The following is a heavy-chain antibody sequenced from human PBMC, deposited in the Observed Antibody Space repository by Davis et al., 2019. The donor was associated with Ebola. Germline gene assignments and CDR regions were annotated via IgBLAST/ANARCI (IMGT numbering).Heavy chain of an antibody. CDR1: GGSISSSSYY. D-gene: IGHD3-9*01. Sequence: SETLSLTCTVSGGSISSSSYYWGWIRQPPGKGLEWIGSIYYSGSTYYNPSLKSRVTISVDTSKNQFSLKLSSVTAADTAVYYCARWAGAPALRYFDWLLPEPYGMDVWGQGTTVTVSS. J-gene: IGHJ6*02. CDR2: IYYSGST. V-gene: IGHV4-39*01. CDR3: ARWAGAPALRYFDWLLPEPYGMDV.